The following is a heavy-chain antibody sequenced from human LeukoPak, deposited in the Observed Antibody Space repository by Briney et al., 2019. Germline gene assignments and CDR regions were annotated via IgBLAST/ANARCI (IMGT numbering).Heavy chain of an antibody. V-gene: IGHV3-48*04. CDR1: GFTFSSYS. CDR2: ISSSSSAI. Sequence: GGSLRLSCAASGFTFSSYSMNWVRQAPGKGLEWVSYISSSSSAIYYADSVKGRFTISRDNAKNSLYLQMNSLRAEDTAVYYCAREIYYDILTGTYYGMDVWGQGTTVTVSS. CDR3: AREIYYDILTGTYYGMDV. D-gene: IGHD3-9*01. J-gene: IGHJ6*02.